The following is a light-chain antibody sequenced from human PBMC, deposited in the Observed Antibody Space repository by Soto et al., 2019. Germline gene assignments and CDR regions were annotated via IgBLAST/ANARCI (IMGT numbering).Light chain of an antibody. CDR3: AAWDDRLNGYV. V-gene: IGLV1-44*01. CDR1: SSNIGSNT. J-gene: IGLJ1*01. CDR2: SNN. Sequence: QSVLTQPPSASRTPGQRVTISCSGSSSNIGSNTVNWYQQLPGTAPKLLIYSNNQRPSGVPDRFSGSKSGTSASLAISGLQSEDEADYYCAAWDDRLNGYVFGTGTKLTVL.